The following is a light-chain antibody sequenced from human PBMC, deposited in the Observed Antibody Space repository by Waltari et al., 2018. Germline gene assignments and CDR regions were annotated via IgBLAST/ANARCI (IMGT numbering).Light chain of an antibody. CDR2: YDS. CDR3: QVWDSSNDHPVV. V-gene: IGLV3-21*04. J-gene: IGLJ2*01. Sequence: SYVLTQPPSVSVAPGKTARVICGGNDIGSQTAHWYQQKPGQAPVVVISYDSDRPSGIPERFAGSNSGDTATLTIRRVEAGDEADYYCQVWDSSNDHPVVFGGGTKLTVL. CDR1: DIGSQT.